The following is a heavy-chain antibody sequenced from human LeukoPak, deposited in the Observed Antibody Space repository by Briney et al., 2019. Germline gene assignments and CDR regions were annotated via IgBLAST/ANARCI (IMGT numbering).Heavy chain of an antibody. CDR3: AGERVKLRFLEWFGRKDV. Sequence: GSLRLSCAASGFTFSDYAMSWIRQPPGKGLEWIGEINHSGSTNYNPSLKSRVTISVDTSKNQFSLKLSSVTAADTAVYYCAGERVKLRFLEWFGRKDVWGKGTTVTVSS. J-gene: IGHJ6*04. V-gene: IGHV4-34*08. D-gene: IGHD3-3*01. CDR1: GFTFSDYA. CDR2: INHSGST.